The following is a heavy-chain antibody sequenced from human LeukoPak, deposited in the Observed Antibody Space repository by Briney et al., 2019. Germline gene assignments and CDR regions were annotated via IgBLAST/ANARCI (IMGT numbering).Heavy chain of an antibody. Sequence: ASVKVSCKASGYTFTSYDINWVRQATGQGLEWMGWMNPNSGNTGYAQKFQGRVTMTRNTSISTAYMELSSLRSEDTAVYYCAIGLSGWYVSDYWGQGTLVTVSS. D-gene: IGHD6-19*01. CDR2: MNPNSGNT. CDR3: AIGLSGWYVSDY. V-gene: IGHV1-8*01. J-gene: IGHJ4*02. CDR1: GYTFTSYD.